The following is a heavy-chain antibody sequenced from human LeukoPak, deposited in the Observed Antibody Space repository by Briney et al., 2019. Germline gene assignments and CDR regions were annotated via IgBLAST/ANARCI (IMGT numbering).Heavy chain of an antibody. D-gene: IGHD3-3*01. CDR2: ISSSSSYI. CDR1: GFTFSSYS. Sequence: PGGSLRLSCAASGFTFSSYSMNWVRQAPGKGLEWVSSISSSSSYIYYADSVKGRFTISRDNAKNSLYLQMNSLRAEDTAVYYCARGAKGAIRRFLEWLSNWGQGTLVTVSS. J-gene: IGHJ4*02. V-gene: IGHV3-21*01. CDR3: ARGAKGAIRRFLEWLSN.